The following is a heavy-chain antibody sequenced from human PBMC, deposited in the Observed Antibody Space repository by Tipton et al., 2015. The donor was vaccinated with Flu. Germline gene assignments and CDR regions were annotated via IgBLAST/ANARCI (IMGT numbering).Heavy chain of an antibody. Sequence: LRLSCTVSGGSISSDSYYWSWIRQPPGKGLEWIGEINHSGSTNYDPSLKSRVTISADTSKKQFSLKLNSVTAADTAVYFCATKFANWGVWEPRDYWGQGTLVTVS. J-gene: IGHJ4*02. CDR1: GGSISSDSYY. CDR3: ATKFANWGVWEPRDY. V-gene: IGHV4-39*07. D-gene: IGHD7-27*01. CDR2: INHSGST.